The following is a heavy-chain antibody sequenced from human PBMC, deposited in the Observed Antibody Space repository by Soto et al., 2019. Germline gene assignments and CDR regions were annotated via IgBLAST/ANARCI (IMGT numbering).Heavy chain of an antibody. CDR1: GGTFSSYA. J-gene: IGHJ6*02. Sequence: QVQLVQSGAEVKKPGSSVKVSCKASGGTFSSYAISWVRQAPGQGLEWMGGIIPIFGTANYAQKFQGRVTITEDESTSTAYMELSSLRSEDTAVYYCARGITMVRGVIYPRYYYGMDVWGQGTTVTVSS. CDR3: ARGITMVRGVIYPRYYYGMDV. D-gene: IGHD3-10*01. CDR2: IIPIFGTA. V-gene: IGHV1-69*01.